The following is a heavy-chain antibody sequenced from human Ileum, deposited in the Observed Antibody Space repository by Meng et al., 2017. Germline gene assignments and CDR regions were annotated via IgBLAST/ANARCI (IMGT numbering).Heavy chain of an antibody. CDR2: IDPGNGNR. CDR1: GYTFTTFG. J-gene: IGHJ4*02. V-gene: IGHV1-18*01. CDR3: ARDRQWVFDY. Sequence: QVQLVQAGIVVKKPGASVKVSCKPSGYTFTTFGISWVRQAPGQGLEWMGWIDPGNGNRNFAQKFQDRITLTTDTTTTTAYMELRSLRSDDTAIFYCARDRQWVFDYWGQGTLVTVSS. D-gene: IGHD6-19*01.